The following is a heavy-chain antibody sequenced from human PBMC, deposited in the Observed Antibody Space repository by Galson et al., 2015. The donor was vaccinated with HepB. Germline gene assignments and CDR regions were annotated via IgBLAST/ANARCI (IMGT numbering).Heavy chain of an antibody. V-gene: IGHV1-69*01. Sequence: SCKASGGTFSSYAISWVRQAPGQGLEWMGGIIPIFGIANYAQKFQGRVTITADESTSTAYMELSSLRSEDTAVYYCARHIDLLWFGELSGVFDYWGQGTLVTVSS. J-gene: IGHJ4*02. CDR3: ARHIDLLWFGELSGVFDY. CDR1: GGTFSSYA. CDR2: IIPIFGIA. D-gene: IGHD3-10*01.